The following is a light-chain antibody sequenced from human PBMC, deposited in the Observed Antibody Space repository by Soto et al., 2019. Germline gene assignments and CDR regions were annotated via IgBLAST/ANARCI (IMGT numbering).Light chain of an antibody. CDR2: AAS. J-gene: IGKJ1*01. V-gene: IGKV1-6*01. CDR3: LQDFDDSWT. Sequence: AILMTQSPSSLSASLGDRVTITCRASQYIRSRLAWYQQRPGKAPNLLIYAASNLQSGVPSRFSGSISATNFSLTVSSLQSEDFATYYCLQDFDDSWTFGQGTKVDIK. CDR1: QYIRSR.